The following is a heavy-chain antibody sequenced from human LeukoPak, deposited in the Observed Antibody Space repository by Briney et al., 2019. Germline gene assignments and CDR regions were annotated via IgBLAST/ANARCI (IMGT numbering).Heavy chain of an antibody. Sequence: NTSETLSLTCTVSGGSISSYYWSWIRQPPGKGLEWIGYIYYSGSTNYNPSLKSRVTISVDTSKNQFSLKLSSVTAADTAVYYCARARYSGSYYYYMDVWGKGTTVTVSS. CDR1: GGSISSYY. V-gene: IGHV4-59*01. CDR3: ARARYSGSYYYYMDV. J-gene: IGHJ6*03. D-gene: IGHD1-26*01. CDR2: IYYSGST.